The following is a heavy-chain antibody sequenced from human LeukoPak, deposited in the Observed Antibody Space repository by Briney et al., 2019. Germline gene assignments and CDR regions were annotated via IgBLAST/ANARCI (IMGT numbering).Heavy chain of an antibody. CDR2: IWYDGSDK. D-gene: IGHD2-15*01. CDR1: GFTFNTYG. J-gene: IGHJ6*02. V-gene: IGHV3-33*01. CDR3: VRVGCTGGSCLAYNYYAMDV. Sequence: GGSLRLSCAASGFTFNTYGMNWVRQAPGKGLEWVAIIWYDGSDKYYADSVKGRFTISRDNSKNTLYLQVNTLRAEDTAVYYCVRVGCTGGSCLAYNYYAMDVWGQGTTVTVSS.